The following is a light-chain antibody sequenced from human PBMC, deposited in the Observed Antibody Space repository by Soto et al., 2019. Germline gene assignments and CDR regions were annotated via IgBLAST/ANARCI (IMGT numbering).Light chain of an antibody. Sequence: EIVLTQSTGTLSLSPGERATLSCRASQTVSSSYLAWYQQKPGQAPRLLIYDAYSRATGTPDRFSGSGSGTDFTLTISRLEPEDFAVYYCQQYSFLWTFGQGTKVEVK. CDR2: DAY. CDR1: QTVSSSY. V-gene: IGKV3-20*01. J-gene: IGKJ1*01. CDR3: QQYSFLWT.